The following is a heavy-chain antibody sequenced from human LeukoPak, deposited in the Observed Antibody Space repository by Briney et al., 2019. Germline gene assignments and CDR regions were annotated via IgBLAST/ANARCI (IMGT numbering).Heavy chain of an antibody. CDR3: ARSSGWWSLDY. V-gene: IGHV3-23*01. D-gene: IGHD6-13*01. J-gene: IGHJ4*02. CDR1: GFTFSTAS. CDR2: FDTGFGT. Sequence: PGGSLRLSCAASGFTFSTASLHWVRQAPGRGLERVSAFDTGFGTYYPDSLKGRFTISRDNSKNTLFLQMNSLRAEDTAVYYCARSSGWWSLDYWGQGTLVTVSS.